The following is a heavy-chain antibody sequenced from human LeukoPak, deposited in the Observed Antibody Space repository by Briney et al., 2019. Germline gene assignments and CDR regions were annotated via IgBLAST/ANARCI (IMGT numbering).Heavy chain of an antibody. CDR3: VRVSLAGSNFDP. CDR1: GGSVTSSY. CDR2: IYASGHT. D-gene: IGHD3-9*01. Sequence: PSETLSLTCTSSGGSVTSSYWSWIRQPAGKPLEWIGRIYASGHTNYNPSLQSRVTMSVDTSENQFSLSLRSVTAADTAVYYCVRVSLAGSNFDPWGQETLVIV. V-gene: IGHV4-4*07. J-gene: IGHJ5*02.